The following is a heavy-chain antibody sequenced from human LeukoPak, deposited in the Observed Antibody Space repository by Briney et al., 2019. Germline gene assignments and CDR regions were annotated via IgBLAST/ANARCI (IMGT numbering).Heavy chain of an antibody. CDR3: AKTSLKDIVVVPAATPDGAFDI. Sequence: GGSLRLSCAASGFTVSSNCMSWVRQAPGKGLEWVSVIYSGGSTYYADSVKGRFTISRDNSKNTLYLQMNSLRAEDTAVYYCAKTSLKDIVVVPAATPDGAFDIWGQGTMVTVSS. J-gene: IGHJ3*02. V-gene: IGHV3-53*05. CDR1: GFTVSSNC. CDR2: IYSGGST. D-gene: IGHD2-2*01.